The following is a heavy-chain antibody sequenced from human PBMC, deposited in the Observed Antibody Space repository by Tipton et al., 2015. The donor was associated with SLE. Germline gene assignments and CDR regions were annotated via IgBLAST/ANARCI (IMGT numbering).Heavy chain of an antibody. CDR2: IYYSGST. CDR3: ARAASYYDSRWGFDY. Sequence: TLSLTCTVSGGSISSSSYYWGWIRQPPGKGLEWIGSIYYSGSTNYNPSLKSRVTISVDTSKNQFSLKLSSVTAADTAVYYCARAASYYDSRWGFDYWGQGTLVTVSS. CDR1: GGSISSSSYY. D-gene: IGHD3-3*01. V-gene: IGHV4-39*07. J-gene: IGHJ4*02.